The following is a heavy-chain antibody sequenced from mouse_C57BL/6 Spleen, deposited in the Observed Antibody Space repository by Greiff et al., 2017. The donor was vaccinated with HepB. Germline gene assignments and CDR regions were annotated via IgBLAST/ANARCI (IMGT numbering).Heavy chain of an antibody. D-gene: IGHD2-2*01. CDR3: AREVYYGSSWFAY. V-gene: IGHV1-76*01. CDR1: GYTFTDYY. CDR2: IYPGSGNT. J-gene: IGHJ3*01. Sequence: VHLVESGAELVRPGASVKLSCKASGYTFTDYYINWVKQRPGQGLEWIARIYPGSGNTYYNEKFKGKATLTAEKSSSTAYMQLSSLTSEDSAVYFCAREVYYGSSWFAYWGQGTLVTVAA.